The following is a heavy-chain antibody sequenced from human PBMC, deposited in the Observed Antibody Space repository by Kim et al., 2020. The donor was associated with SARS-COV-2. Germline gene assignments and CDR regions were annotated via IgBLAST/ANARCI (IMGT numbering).Heavy chain of an antibody. Sequence: GGSLRLSCAASGFTFGNYAMHWVRQAPGRGLEWVSGTSWNSGTKAYADSVKGRFTISRDNARNSLYLQMDSLRPEDTALYYCAKDSSGTFYYMDVWGKGTTVTVSS. D-gene: IGHD2-15*01. CDR1: GFTFGNYA. CDR2: TSWNSGTK. V-gene: IGHV3-9*01. CDR3: AKDSSGTFYYMDV. J-gene: IGHJ6*03.